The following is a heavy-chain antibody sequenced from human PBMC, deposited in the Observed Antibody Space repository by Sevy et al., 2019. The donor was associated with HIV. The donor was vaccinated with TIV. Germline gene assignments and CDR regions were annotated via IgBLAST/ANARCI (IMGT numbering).Heavy chain of an antibody. CDR3: AREGYSYGAYWYFDL. V-gene: IGHV3-53*01. D-gene: IGHD5-18*01. CDR1: GFTVSSNY. J-gene: IGHJ2*01. Sequence: GSLRLSCAASGFTVSSNYMSWVRQAPGKGLEWVSIIYCGGSTYYADSVKGRFTISRDNSKNTLYLQMNSLRAEDTAVYYCAREGYSYGAYWYFDLWGRGTLVTVSS. CDR2: IYCGGST.